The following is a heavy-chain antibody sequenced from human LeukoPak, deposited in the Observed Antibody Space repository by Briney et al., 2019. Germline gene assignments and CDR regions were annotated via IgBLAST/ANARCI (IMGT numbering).Heavy chain of an antibody. V-gene: IGHV1-69*04. J-gene: IGHJ4*02. CDR1: GGTFSSYA. D-gene: IGHD5-24*01. CDR3: ARGRDGYHFDY. CDR2: IIPILGIA. Sequence: SVKVSCKASGGTFSSYAISWVRQAPGQGLEWMGRIIPILGIANYAQKFQGRVTISTDESTNTAYMELTSLTSEDSAMYYCARGRDGYHFDYWGQGTLVTVSS.